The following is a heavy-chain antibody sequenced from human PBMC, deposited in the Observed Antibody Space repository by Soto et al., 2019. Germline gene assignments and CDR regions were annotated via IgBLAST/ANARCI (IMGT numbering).Heavy chain of an antibody. CDR1: GFTFSSYG. V-gene: IGHV3-30*18. Sequence: GGSLRLSCAASGFTFSSYGMHWVRQAPGKGLEWVAVISYDGSNKYYADSVKGRFTISRDNSKNTLYLQMNSLRAEDTAVYYCAKDRTMIVVGYFDYWGQGTLVTVSS. D-gene: IGHD3-22*01. CDR3: AKDRTMIVVGYFDY. CDR2: ISYDGSNK. J-gene: IGHJ4*02.